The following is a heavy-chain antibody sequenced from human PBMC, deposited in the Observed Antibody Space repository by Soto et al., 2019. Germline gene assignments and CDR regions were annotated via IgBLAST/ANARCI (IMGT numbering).Heavy chain of an antibody. J-gene: IGHJ6*02. CDR1: GGSFSGYY. CDR3: ARDRYYGMDV. Sequence: PSETLSLTCAVYGGSFSGYYWSWIRQPPGKGLEWIGEINHSGSTYYNPSLKSRVTISVDRSKNQFSLKLSSVTAADTAVYYCARDRYYGMDVWGQGTTVTVSS. CDR2: INHSGST. V-gene: IGHV4-34*01.